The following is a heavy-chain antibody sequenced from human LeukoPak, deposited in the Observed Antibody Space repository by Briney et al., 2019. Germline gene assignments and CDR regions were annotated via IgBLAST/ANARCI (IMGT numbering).Heavy chain of an antibody. V-gene: IGHV3-7*01. CDR3: ARVEMARFGY. CDR1: GFTVSSNY. J-gene: IGHJ4*02. Sequence: GGSLRLSCAASGFTVSSNYMSWVRQAPGKGLEWVANIKQDGSEKYYVDSVKGRFTISRDNAKNSLYLQMNSLRAEDTAVYYCARVEMARFGYWGQGTLVTVSS. D-gene: IGHD5-24*01. CDR2: IKQDGSEK.